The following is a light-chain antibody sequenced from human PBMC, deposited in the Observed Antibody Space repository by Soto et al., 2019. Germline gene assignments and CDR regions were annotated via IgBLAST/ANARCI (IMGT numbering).Light chain of an antibody. V-gene: IGKV1-27*01. J-gene: IGKJ1*01. CDR1: QGISNY. CDR3: QKYNSAPRT. Sequence: DIQMTQSPSSLSASVGDRVTITCRASQGISNYLAWYQQKPGKVPKLLIYAASTLQPGVPSRFSGSGFGTDFSLTISSLQPEDGATYYCQKYNSAPRTIGQGTKVESK. CDR2: AAS.